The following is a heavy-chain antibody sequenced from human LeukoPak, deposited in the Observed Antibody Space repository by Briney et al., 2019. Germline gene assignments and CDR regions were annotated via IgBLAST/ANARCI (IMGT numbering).Heavy chain of an antibody. J-gene: IGHJ4*02. V-gene: IGHV1-8*03. CDR3: ARHLRTTFDY. D-gene: IGHD4-17*01. Sequence: ASVKVSCKASGYTFTSNDINWVRQASGQGPEWMGWINPKSGDSGYAQKFRGRVTITRDTSISTAYMELSSLRSDDTAVYYCARHLRTTFDYWGQGTLVTVSS. CDR1: GYTFTSND. CDR2: INPKSGDS.